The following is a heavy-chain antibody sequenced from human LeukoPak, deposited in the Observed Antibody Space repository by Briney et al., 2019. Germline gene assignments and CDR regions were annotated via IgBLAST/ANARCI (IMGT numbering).Heavy chain of an antibody. Sequence: SETLSLTCTVSGGSISSYYWSWIRQPPGKGLEWIGYIYYSGTTNCNPSLKSRVTISVDTSKNQFSLKLSSVTAADTAVYYCARGVYIAAAQYGYWGQGTLVTVSS. CDR3: ARGVYIAAAQYGY. CDR2: IYYSGTT. V-gene: IGHV4-59*01. D-gene: IGHD6-13*01. J-gene: IGHJ4*02. CDR1: GGSISSYY.